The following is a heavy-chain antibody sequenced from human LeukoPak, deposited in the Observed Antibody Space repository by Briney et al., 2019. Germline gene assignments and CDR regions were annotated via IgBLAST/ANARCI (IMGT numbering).Heavy chain of an antibody. Sequence: GGSLRLSCAASGFTVSSNYMSWVRQAPGKGLEWVSVIYSGGSTYYADSVEGRFTISRDNSKNTLYLQMNSLRAEDTAVYYCARGLTSGYSNYGDYGMDVWGQGTTVTVSS. D-gene: IGHD4-11*01. J-gene: IGHJ6*02. V-gene: IGHV3-66*01. CDR1: GFTVSSNY. CDR3: ARGLTSGYSNYGDYGMDV. CDR2: IYSGGST.